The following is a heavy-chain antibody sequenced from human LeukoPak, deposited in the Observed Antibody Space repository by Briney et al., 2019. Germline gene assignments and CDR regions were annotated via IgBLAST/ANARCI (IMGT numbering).Heavy chain of an antibody. D-gene: IGHD2-2*01. J-gene: IGHJ4*02. CDR3: ARGVPVPAGIDY. CDR2: ISSSSSYI. CDR1: GITFSSHT. Sequence: GGSLRLSCAASGITFSSHTMNWVRQAPGKGLEWVSSISSSSSYIYYAGSVKGRFTISRDNAKNSLFLQMTSLRAEDTAVYYCARGVPVPAGIDYWGQGTLVTVSS. V-gene: IGHV3-21*01.